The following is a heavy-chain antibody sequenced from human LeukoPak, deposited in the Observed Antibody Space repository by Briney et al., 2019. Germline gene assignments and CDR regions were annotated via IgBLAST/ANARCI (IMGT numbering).Heavy chain of an antibody. CDR3: ARDGTTVSPAV. CDR2: MYYSGST. D-gene: IGHD4-17*01. CDR1: GGSISSNEYY. V-gene: IGHV4-39*07. Sequence: PSETLSLTCNVSGGSISSNEYYWGWIRQPPGKGLEWIANMYYSGSTYYNPSLKSRVTISIDTSKNQLSLKLGSVTAADTAVYYCARDGTTVSPAVWGKGTTVTVSS. J-gene: IGHJ6*04.